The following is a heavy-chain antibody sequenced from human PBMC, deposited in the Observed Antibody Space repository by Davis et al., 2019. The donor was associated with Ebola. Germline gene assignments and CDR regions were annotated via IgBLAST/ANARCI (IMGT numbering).Heavy chain of an antibody. V-gene: IGHV3-72*01. CDR1: GFTFSSYE. J-gene: IGHJ3*01. CDR3: AGAFYDVLTHYYYASDL. D-gene: IGHD3-9*01. Sequence: GESLKISCAASGFTFSSYEMNWVRQAPGKGLEWVGRSRNKARGYTTEYAASVQGRFTISRDESANFIFLQMNSLRTEDTAVYYCAGAFYDVLTHYYYASDLWGQGTMVTVSS. CDR2: SRNKARGYTT.